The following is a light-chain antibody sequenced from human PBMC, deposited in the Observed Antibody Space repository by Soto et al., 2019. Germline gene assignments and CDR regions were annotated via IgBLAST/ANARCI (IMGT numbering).Light chain of an antibody. Sequence: DIVMTQSPDSLAVSLGERATINCKSSQSVLYSPDRRNYLAWYQQKPGQPPKLLISWASSRESGVPDRFSGSGSGTDFTLTITSLRAEDVAVYYHQHYYSAPPWTFGPGTKVEIK. CDR1: QSVLYSPDRRNY. J-gene: IGKJ1*01. CDR2: WAS. CDR3: QHYYSAPPWT. V-gene: IGKV4-1*01.